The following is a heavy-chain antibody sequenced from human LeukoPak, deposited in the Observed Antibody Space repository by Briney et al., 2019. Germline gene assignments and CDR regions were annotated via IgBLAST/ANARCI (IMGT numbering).Heavy chain of an antibody. CDR1: GYTFTSYG. J-gene: IGHJ5*02. V-gene: IGHV1-18*01. Sequence: ASVKVSCKASGYTFTSYGISWVRQASGQGLEWMGWISAYNGNTNYAQQFQGRVTMTTDTSMSTAYMELRSLRSDDTAVYYCARDLIAVRPGWFDPWGQGSLVTVSS. CDR2: ISAYNGNT. CDR3: ARDLIAVRPGWFDP. D-gene: IGHD6-6*01.